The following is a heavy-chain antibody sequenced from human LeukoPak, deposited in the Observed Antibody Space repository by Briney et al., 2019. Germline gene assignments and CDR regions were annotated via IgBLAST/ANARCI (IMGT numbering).Heavy chain of an antibody. CDR2: FDPEDGET. Sequence: GASVKVSCKVSGYTLTELSMHWVRQAPGKGLEWMGGFDPEDGETIYAQKFQGRVTMTEDTSTDTAYMELSSLRSEDTAVYYCARVEGVTIFGVVTLPFDYWGQGTLVTVSS. J-gene: IGHJ4*02. V-gene: IGHV1-24*01. D-gene: IGHD3-3*01. CDR3: ARVEGVTIFGVVTLPFDY. CDR1: GYTLTELS.